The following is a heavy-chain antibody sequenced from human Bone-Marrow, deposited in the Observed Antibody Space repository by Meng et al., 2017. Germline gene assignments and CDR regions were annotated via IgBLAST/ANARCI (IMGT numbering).Heavy chain of an antibody. J-gene: IGHJ3*02. Sequence: GESLKISCAASGFTFSSYAMHWVRQAPGKGLEYVSAISSNGGSTYYANSVKGRFTISRDNSKNTLYLQMGSLRAEDTAVYYCAGVERNYGDVFDIWGQGTMVTVSS. V-gene: IGHV3-64*01. D-gene: IGHD1-7*01. CDR3: AGVERNYGDVFDI. CDR1: GFTFSSYA. CDR2: ISSNGGST.